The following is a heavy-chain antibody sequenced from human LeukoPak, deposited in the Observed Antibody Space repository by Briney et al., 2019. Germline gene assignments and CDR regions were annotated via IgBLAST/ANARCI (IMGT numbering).Heavy chain of an antibody. J-gene: IGHJ4*02. CDR1: GGTFSSYA. CDR2: INPSGGST. CDR3: ATGEADSSSWYLFDY. V-gene: IGHV1-46*01. D-gene: IGHD6-13*01. Sequence: ASVKVSCKASGGTFSSYAISWVRQAPGQGLEWMGIINPSGGSTSYAQKFQGRVTMTRDTSTSTVYMELSSLRSEDTAVYYCATGEADSSSWYLFDYWGQGTLVTVSS.